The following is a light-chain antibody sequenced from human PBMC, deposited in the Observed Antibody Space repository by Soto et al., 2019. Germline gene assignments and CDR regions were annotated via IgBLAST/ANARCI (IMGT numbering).Light chain of an antibody. CDR3: QQSYSTIFT. J-gene: IGKJ3*01. Sequence: DIQMTQSPSSLSASVGDRVTITCRASQSISSYLNWYQQKPGKAPKLLIYAPYSLQSGVPSRFSGSGSGTDFTLTISSLQPEDFATYYGQQSYSTIFTVGPGTKVDIK. CDR2: APY. V-gene: IGKV1-39*01. CDR1: QSISSY.